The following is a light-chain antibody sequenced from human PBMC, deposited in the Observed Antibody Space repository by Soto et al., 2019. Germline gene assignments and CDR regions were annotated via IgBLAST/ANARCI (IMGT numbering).Light chain of an antibody. CDR3: QHYGSLVLT. CDR2: GAS. J-gene: IGKJ4*01. V-gene: IGKV3-20*01. Sequence: EIVLTQSPGTLSLSPGERATLSCRASQSVSSTYLAWYQQKPGQAPRLLIYGASSRATGIPDSFSGSGSGTDFTLTISRLEPEDFAVYYCQHYGSLVLTFGGGTKVDI. CDR1: QSVSSTY.